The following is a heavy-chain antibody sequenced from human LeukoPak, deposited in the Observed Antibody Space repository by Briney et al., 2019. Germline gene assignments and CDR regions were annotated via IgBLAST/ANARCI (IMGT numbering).Heavy chain of an antibody. V-gene: IGHV1-8*01. CDR2: MNPNSGNT. CDR1: GYTFTSYD. D-gene: IGHD6-13*01. Sequence: ASVKVSCKASGYTFTSYDINWVRQATGQGPEWMGWMNPNSGNTGYTQRFQGRVTMTRNTSISTAYMELSSLRSEDTAVYYCARGTYSSRKFDYWGQGPRVTVPS. CDR3: ARGTYSSRKFDY. J-gene: IGHJ4*02.